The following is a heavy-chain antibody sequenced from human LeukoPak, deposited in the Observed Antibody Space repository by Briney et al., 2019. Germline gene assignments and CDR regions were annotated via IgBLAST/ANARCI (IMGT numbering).Heavy chain of an antibody. D-gene: IGHD6-19*01. CDR1: GFTFSSYT. V-gene: IGHV3-21*01. J-gene: IGHJ3*02. Sequence: PGGSLRLSCAASGFTFSSYTMNWVRQAPGKGLEWVSSISSSTSYIYYADSVKGRFTISRDNAKDSVYLQMNSLRAEDTAVYYCARDEQWLVLEALDIWGQGTKVTVSS. CDR2: ISSSTSYI. CDR3: ARDEQWLVLEALDI.